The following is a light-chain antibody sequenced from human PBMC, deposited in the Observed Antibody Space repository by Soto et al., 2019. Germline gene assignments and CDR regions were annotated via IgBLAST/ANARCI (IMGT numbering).Light chain of an antibody. CDR2: SNN. CDR1: SSNIGTNT. CDR3: AAWDDRLSGCV. Sequence: QSVLTQSPSTSGTPGQKVTLSCSGSSSNIGTNTVNWYQQLPGTAPKLLIYSNNQRPSGVPDRFSGSKSGTSGSLAISGLQSEDEADYYCAAWDDRLSGCVFGTGTKLTVL. V-gene: IGLV1-44*01. J-gene: IGLJ1*01.